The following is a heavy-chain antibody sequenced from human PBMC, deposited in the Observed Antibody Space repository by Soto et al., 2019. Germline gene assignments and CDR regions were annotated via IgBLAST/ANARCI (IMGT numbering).Heavy chain of an antibody. J-gene: IGHJ4*02. CDR3: AGDLYSYGYGIRRTMCY. Sequence: GASVKVSCKASGYTFTSYGISWVRQAPGQGLEWMGWISAYNGNTNYAQKLQGRVTMTTDTSTSTAYMELRSLRSDDTAVYYCAGDLYSYGYGIRRTMCYWGQGTLVIVS. D-gene: IGHD5-18*01. CDR1: GYTFTSYG. V-gene: IGHV1-18*01. CDR2: ISAYNGNT.